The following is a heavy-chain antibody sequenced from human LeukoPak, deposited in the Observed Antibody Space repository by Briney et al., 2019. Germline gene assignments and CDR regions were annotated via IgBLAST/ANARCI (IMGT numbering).Heavy chain of an antibody. CDR1: GGTFSSYA. CDR3: ARDLSVTTDDY. CDR2: IIPILGIA. D-gene: IGHD4-17*01. J-gene: IGHJ4*02. V-gene: IGHV1-69*04. Sequence: ASVKVSCKASGGTFSSYAISWVRQAPGQGLEWMGRIIPILGIANYAQKFQGRVTITADKSTSTAYMELSSLRSEDTAVYYCARDLSVTTDDYWGQGTLVTVSS.